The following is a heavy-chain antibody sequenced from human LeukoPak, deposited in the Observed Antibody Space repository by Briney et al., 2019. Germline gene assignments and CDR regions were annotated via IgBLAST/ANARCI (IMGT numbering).Heavy chain of an antibody. CDR1: GFTFRKYW. D-gene: IGHD1-26*01. CDR2: IADGGREE. V-gene: IGHV3-7*01. Sequence: GGSLRLSCTASGFTFRKYWMSWVRQAPGKGLEWVANIADGGREENHVDSVKGRFTISRDNARGSLYLQMNDLRAGDTAVYYCARDIPRGASYFDCWGQGALVTISS. CDR3: ARDIPRGASYFDC. J-gene: IGHJ4*02.